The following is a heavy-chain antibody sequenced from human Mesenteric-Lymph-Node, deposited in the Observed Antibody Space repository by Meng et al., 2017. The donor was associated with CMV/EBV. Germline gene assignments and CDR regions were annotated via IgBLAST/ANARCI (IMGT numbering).Heavy chain of an antibody. CDR2: IRSTSRYI. CDR1: GFTFSTYS. D-gene: IGHD6-19*01. J-gene: IGHJ4*02. Sequence: GGSLRLSCAASGFTFSTYSMIWVRQAPGKGLEWVSSIRSTSRYIYYADSVKGRFTISRDNAKNSLSLQMNSLRAEDTAVYYCARDRGSGWSFDYWGQGTLVTV. CDR3: ARDRGSGWSFDY. V-gene: IGHV3-21*01.